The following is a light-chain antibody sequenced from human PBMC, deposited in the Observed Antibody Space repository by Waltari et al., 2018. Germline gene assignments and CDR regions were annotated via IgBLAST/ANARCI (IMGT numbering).Light chain of an antibody. Sequence: EIVLTQSPATLSLSPGERATLSCRTSQSVSSYLAWYQQKPGQAPRLLIYDASNRATGRPAMFSGSGSRTDFTLTISSLEPEDFAVYYCQQRSNWPSITFGQGTRLEIK. CDR3: QQRSNWPSIT. CDR2: DAS. CDR1: QSVSSY. J-gene: IGKJ5*01. V-gene: IGKV3-11*01.